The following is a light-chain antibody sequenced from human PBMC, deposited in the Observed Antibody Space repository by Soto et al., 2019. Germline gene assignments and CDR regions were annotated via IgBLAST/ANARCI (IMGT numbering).Light chain of an antibody. J-gene: IGKJ1*01. Sequence: DIQMTQSPSSLSASVGDRVTITCRASQGITNDLGWYQQKPGKAPKRLIYASYTLESGVPSRFSGSGSGTEFTLTISSLQPEDFAAYYCLQHHSFPWTFRQGTKVEI. V-gene: IGKV1-17*01. CDR2: ASY. CDR3: LQHHSFPWT. CDR1: QGITND.